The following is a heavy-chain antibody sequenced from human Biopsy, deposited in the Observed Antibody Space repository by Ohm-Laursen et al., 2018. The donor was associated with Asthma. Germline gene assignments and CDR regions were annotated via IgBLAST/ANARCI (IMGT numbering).Heavy chain of an antibody. CDR3: ARFKRGYSYGHAGVFDY. D-gene: IGHD5-18*01. J-gene: IGHJ4*02. CDR1: GFTFSSYS. Sequence: SLRLSCAATGFTFSSYSMNWVRQAPGKGLEWVSYISSSSSTIYYADSAKGRFTISRDNAKNSLYLQMNSLRDEDTAVYYCARFKRGYSYGHAGVFDYWGQGTLVTVSS. CDR2: ISSSSSTI. V-gene: IGHV3-48*02.